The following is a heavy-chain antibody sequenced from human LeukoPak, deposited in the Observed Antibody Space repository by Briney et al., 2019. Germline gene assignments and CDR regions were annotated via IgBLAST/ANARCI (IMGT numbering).Heavy chain of an antibody. CDR3: ARDRHFMARGIIYYYYHGMDV. V-gene: IGHV1-2*02. CDR2: INPNSGGT. D-gene: IGHD3-10*01. J-gene: IGHJ6*02. Sequence: PWASVKVSCKASGDTFTGYYMHWVRQAPGQSLEWKGWINPNSGGTNHAQKFQGRVSVIRDTSISTVYMELRRLRSDDTAVYYCARDRHFMARGIIYYYYHGMDVWGQGTTVTVSS. CDR1: GDTFTGYY.